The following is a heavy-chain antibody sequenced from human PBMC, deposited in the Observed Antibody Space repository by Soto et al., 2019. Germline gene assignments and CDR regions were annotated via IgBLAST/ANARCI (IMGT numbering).Heavy chain of an antibody. CDR2: IVVGSGNT. CDR3: AAASDYSGPNYYHHYQLSV. D-gene: IGHD2-15*01. CDR1: GFTFTRSA. J-gene: IGHJ6*03. Sequence: KVCCKACGFTFTRSAMPWGRQARGQRLEWIGWIVVGSGNTNYAQKFQERVTITRDMSTSTAYMELSSLRSEDTAVYYCAAASDYSGPNYYHHYQLSVPAQGTTVPGSS. V-gene: IGHV1-58*02.